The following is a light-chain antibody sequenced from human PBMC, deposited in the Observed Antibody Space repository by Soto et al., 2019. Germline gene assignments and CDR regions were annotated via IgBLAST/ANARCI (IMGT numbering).Light chain of an antibody. J-gene: IGKJ1*01. CDR2: KAS. V-gene: IGKV1-5*03. CDR1: QSISNW. Sequence: DIQMTQSPSTLSSSVGDRVTITCRASQSISNWLAWYQQKPGKAPKVLIYKASSLESGVPSRFSGSESGTEFTVTISSLQPDDFATYYCQQYNSYPWTFGQGTKVEIK. CDR3: QQYNSYPWT.